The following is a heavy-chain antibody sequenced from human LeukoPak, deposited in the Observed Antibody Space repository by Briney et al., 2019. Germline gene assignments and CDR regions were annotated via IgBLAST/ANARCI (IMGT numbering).Heavy chain of an antibody. CDR3: AREFMLAY. Sequence: SGGSLRLSCAGSGFTFSNDWMSWVRQAPGKGLEWVAIIKQDGSEKYYGDSVKGRFTISRDNAKNSLYLQMNSLRAEGTAVYYCAREFMLAYWGQGTLVTVSS. CDR2: IKQDGSEK. V-gene: IGHV3-7*01. J-gene: IGHJ4*02. CDR1: GFTFSNDW. D-gene: IGHD3-10*02.